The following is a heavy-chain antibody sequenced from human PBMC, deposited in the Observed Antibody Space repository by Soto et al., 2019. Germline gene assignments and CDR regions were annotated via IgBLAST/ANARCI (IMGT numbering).Heavy chain of an antibody. CDR1: GYTFTSYV. V-gene: IGHV1-8*01. CDR2: MNPNSGNT. CDR3: ARDTLEYSSSSSAFDY. Sequence: ASVKVSCKASGYTFTSYVINWVRQATGQGNEWMGWMNPNSGNTGYAQKFQGRVTMTRNTSISTAYMELSSLRSEDTAVYYCARDTLEYSSSSSAFDYWGQGTLVTVSS. J-gene: IGHJ4*02. D-gene: IGHD6-6*01.